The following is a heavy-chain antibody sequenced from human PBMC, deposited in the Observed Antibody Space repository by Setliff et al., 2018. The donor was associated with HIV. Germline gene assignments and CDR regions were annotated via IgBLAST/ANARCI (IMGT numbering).Heavy chain of an antibody. J-gene: IGHJ6*03. Sequence: PGGSLRLSCAASGFTFSSYSMNWVRQAPGKGLEWVSSVRGTGGDTYYSDSVKGRFTISRDNSKNTLYLQMDSLRAEDTAVYYCATRQAPRSCYMDVWGKGTTVTVSS. V-gene: IGHV3-23*01. D-gene: IGHD6-6*01. CDR2: VRGTGGDT. CDR1: GFTFSSYS. CDR3: ATRQAPRSCYMDV.